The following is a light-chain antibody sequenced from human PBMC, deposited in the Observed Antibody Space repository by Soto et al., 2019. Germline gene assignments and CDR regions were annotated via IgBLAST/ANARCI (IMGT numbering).Light chain of an antibody. Sequence: ALTQPPSASGTPGQRVTISCSGGSSNIGTNAVNWYQQLPGTAPKLLIYNNNQRPSGVPDRFSGSKSGTSASPAISGLQSEDEADYYCAAWDDSLNGYVFGTGTKVTVL. CDR3: AAWDDSLNGYV. CDR1: SSNIGTNA. V-gene: IGLV1-44*01. J-gene: IGLJ1*01. CDR2: NNN.